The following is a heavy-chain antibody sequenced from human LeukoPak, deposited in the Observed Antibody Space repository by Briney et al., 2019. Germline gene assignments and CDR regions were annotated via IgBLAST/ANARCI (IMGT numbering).Heavy chain of an antibody. CDR1: GASISRSNYY. CDR2: ISYNGRT. Sequence: PSETLSLTCIVSGASISRSNYYWGWIRQPPGKGLEWIGSISYNGRTFYNPSLKSRVTISVDTSKNQFSLKLSSVTAADTAVYYCASYSYYYDSSGYFDYWGQGTLVTVSS. J-gene: IGHJ4*02. D-gene: IGHD3-22*01. V-gene: IGHV4-39*07. CDR3: ASYSYYYDSSGYFDY.